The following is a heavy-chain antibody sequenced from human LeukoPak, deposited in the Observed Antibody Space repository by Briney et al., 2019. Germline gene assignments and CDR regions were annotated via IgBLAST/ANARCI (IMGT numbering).Heavy chain of an antibody. CDR2: ISAYNAYT. CDR3: ATVGGGTNWFDP. D-gene: IGHD1-26*01. Sequence: ASVKVSCKASGYTFTSYGITWVRQAPGQGLEWMGWISAYNAYTYYAQKLQGRVTMTTDTSTSTAYMELRSLRSDDTAVYYCATVGGGTNWFDPWGQGTLVTVSS. CDR1: GYTFTSYG. J-gene: IGHJ5*02. V-gene: IGHV1-18*01.